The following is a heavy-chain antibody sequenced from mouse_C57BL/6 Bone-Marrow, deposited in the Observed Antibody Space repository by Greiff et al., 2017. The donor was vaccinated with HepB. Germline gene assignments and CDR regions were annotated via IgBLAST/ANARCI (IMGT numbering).Heavy chain of an antibody. J-gene: IGHJ1*03. CDR3: ARSDGRPHWYFDV. V-gene: IGHV1-54*01. CDR1: GYAFTNYL. D-gene: IGHD1-1*01. CDR2: INPGSGGT. Sequence: VQLQQSGAELVRPGTSVKVSCKASGYAFTNYLIEWVKQRPGQGLEWIGVINPGSGGTNYNEKFQGKATLTADKSSSTAYMQLSSLTSEDSAVYFCARSDGRPHWYFDVWGTGTTVTVSS.